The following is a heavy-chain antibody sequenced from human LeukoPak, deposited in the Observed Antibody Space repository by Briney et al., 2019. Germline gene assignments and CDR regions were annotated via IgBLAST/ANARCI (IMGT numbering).Heavy chain of an antibody. J-gene: IGHJ4*02. CDR2: ISSSSSYI. D-gene: IGHD6-6*01. CDR1: GFTFSSYS. V-gene: IGHV3-21*01. Sequence: PGGSLRLSCAASGFTFSSYSMNWVRQAPGKGLEWVSSISSSSSYIYYADSVKGRFTISRDNAKNSLYLQMNSLRAEDTAVYYCASQLYSSSFGGYWGQGTLVTVSS. CDR3: ASQLYSSSFGGY.